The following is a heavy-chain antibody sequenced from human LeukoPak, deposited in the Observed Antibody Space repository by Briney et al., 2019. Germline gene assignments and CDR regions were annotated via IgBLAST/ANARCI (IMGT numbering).Heavy chain of an antibody. Sequence: SETLSLTCTVSGGSISSSSYHWGWIRQPPGKGLEWIGSIYYSGSTYYNPSLKSRVTIPVDTSKNQFSLKLSSVTAADTAVYYCARHYDSSRSLFDPWGQGTLVTVSS. CDR3: ARHYDSSRSLFDP. J-gene: IGHJ5*02. CDR2: IYYSGST. CDR1: GGSISSSSYH. V-gene: IGHV4-39*01. D-gene: IGHD3-22*01.